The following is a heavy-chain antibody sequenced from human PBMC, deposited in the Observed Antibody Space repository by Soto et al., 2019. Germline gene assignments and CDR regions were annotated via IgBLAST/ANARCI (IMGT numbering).Heavy chain of an antibody. J-gene: IGHJ4*02. CDR3: PREFPYYVSSDSYLGY. CDR2: TYYRARWYN. V-gene: IGHV6-1*01. Sequence: SQTLSLTCAISWDSVSGNSAAWNWIRQSPSRGLEWLGRTYYRARWYNDYAVSVKSRITVTPDTSKNQFSLHLNSVTPEDTAVYYSPREFPYYVSSDSYLGYGGQGARV. D-gene: IGHD3-16*01. CDR1: WDSVSGNSAA.